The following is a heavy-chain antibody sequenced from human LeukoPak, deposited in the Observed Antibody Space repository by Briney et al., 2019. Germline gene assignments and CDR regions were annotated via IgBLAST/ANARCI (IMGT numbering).Heavy chain of an antibody. CDR3: ARADCSSTSCYRSHYYYMDV. CDR1: GGSISGSY. J-gene: IGHJ6*03. CDR2: MYNSGST. V-gene: IGHV4-59*01. D-gene: IGHD2-2*02. Sequence: PSETLSLTCTVSGGSISGSYWSWIRQPPGKGLEWIAYMYNSGSTNYNPSLKSRVTISVDTSKNQFSLKLSSVTAADTAVYYCARADCSSTSCYRSHYYYMDVWGKGTTVTVSS.